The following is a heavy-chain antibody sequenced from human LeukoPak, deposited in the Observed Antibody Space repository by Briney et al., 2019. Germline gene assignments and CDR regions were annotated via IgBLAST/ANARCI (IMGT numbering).Heavy chain of an antibody. Sequence: GRSLRLSCAASGFTFDDYAMHWVRQAPGKGLEWVSGISWNSDTIAYADSVKGRFTISRDNAKNSLYLQMNSLRPEDTALYYCAKGFLYYYYYGMDVWGQGTTVTVSS. V-gene: IGHV3-9*01. CDR1: GFTFDDYA. CDR3: AKGFLYYYYYGMDV. CDR2: ISWNSDTI. J-gene: IGHJ6*02. D-gene: IGHD2-21*01.